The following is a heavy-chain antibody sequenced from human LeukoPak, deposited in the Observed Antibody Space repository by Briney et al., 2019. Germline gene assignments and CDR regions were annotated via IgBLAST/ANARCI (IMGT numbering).Heavy chain of an antibody. CDR1: GFTFSSYS. CDR3: AREKRITMVRGVGGVFDI. CDR2: ISSSSSYI. V-gene: IGHV3-21*01. D-gene: IGHD3-10*01. Sequence: KPGGSLRLSCAASGFTFSSYSMNWVRQAPGKGLEWVSSISSSSSYIHYADPVKGRFTISRDNAKNSLYLQMNSLRAEDTAVYYCAREKRITMVRGVGGVFDIWGQGTMVTVSS. J-gene: IGHJ3*02.